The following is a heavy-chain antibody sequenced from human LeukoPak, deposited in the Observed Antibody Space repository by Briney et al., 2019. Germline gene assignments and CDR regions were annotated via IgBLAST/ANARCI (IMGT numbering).Heavy chain of an antibody. D-gene: IGHD5-18*01. V-gene: IGHV4-34*01. CDR1: GGSFSGYY. Sequence: PSETLSLTCAVYGGSFSGYYWSWIRQPPGKGLEWIGEINHSGSTNYNPSLKSRVTISVDTSKNQFSLKLSSVTAADTAVYYCARFLRDTAMVVFDYWGQGTLVTVSS. CDR2: INHSGST. CDR3: ARFLRDTAMVVFDY. J-gene: IGHJ4*02.